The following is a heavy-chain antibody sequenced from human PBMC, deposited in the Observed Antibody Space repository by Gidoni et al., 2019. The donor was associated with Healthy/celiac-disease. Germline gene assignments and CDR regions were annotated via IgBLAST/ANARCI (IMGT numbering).Heavy chain of an antibody. J-gene: IGHJ4*02. V-gene: IGHV4-39*01. CDR2: IYYSGST. Sequence: QLQLQESGPGLVKPSETLSLTCTVSGCSISSSSYYWGWIRQPPGKGLEWIGSIYYSGSTYYNPSLKSRVTISVDTSKNQFSLKLSSVTAADTAVYYCARQKQWLVYFDYWGQGTLVTVSS. D-gene: IGHD6-19*01. CDR1: GCSISSSSYY. CDR3: ARQKQWLVYFDY.